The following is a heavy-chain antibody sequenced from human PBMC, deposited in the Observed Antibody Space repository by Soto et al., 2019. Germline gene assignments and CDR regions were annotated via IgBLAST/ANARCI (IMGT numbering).Heavy chain of an antibody. Sequence: SETLSLTCTVSGASISGFYWSWIRKSAGKGLEWIGRIYATGTTDYNPSLKSRVMMSVDTSKKQFSLKLRSVTAADTAGYYCVRDGTKTLRDWFDPWGQGISVTVSS. CDR2: IYATGTT. J-gene: IGHJ5*02. CDR1: GASISGFY. D-gene: IGHD1-1*01. CDR3: VRDGTKTLRDWFDP. V-gene: IGHV4-4*07.